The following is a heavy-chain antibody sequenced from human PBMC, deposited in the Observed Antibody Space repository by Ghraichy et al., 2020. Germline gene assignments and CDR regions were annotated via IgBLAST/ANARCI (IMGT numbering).Heavy chain of an antibody. CDR1: GGPITSYSYF. CDR3: AAPYYSDSSGYYYKAVFDI. CDR2: LYYSGNT. V-gene: IGHV4-39*01. Sequence: SQTLSLTCSVSGGPITSYSYFWGWIRPPPGKGLEGIGSLYYSGNTYYNPSLKSRVTIFIDTSKNQFSLKLSSGTAADTAVYYCAAPYYSDSSGYYYKAVFDIWGQATMLTVSS. J-gene: IGHJ3*02. D-gene: IGHD3-22*01.